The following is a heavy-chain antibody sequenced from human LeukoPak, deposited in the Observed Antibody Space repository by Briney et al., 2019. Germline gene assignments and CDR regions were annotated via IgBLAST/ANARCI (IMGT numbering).Heavy chain of an antibody. CDR2: IRYDGINE. D-gene: IGHD1-7*01. Sequence: PGGSLRLSCAASGFRFSSYGMHWVRQAPGKGLDWVAYIRYDGINEYYADSVKGRFTISRDLSKNTLFLQMNSLRAEDTAVYYCARDRIFWYNWNSKAFDIWGQGTMVTVSS. CDR3: ARDRIFWYNWNSKAFDI. V-gene: IGHV3-30*02. CDR1: GFRFSSYG. J-gene: IGHJ3*02.